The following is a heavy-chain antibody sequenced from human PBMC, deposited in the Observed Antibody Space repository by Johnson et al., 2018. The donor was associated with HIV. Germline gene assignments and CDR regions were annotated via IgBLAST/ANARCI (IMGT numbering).Heavy chain of an antibody. V-gene: IGHV3-43D*03. CDR2: IRWDGAIT. CDR1: GFTFDDYA. Sequence: LVESGGGLVKPGGSLRLSCAASGFTFDDYAMHWVRQPPGNGLEWVSLIRWDGAITSYVDSVRGRFTISRDNSRNSLYLQMKSLRAEDTALYYCARAEIYEGRVGDFAFDIWGRGTMVTVSS. CDR3: ARAEIYEGRVGDFAFDI. J-gene: IGHJ3*02. D-gene: IGHD3-10*01.